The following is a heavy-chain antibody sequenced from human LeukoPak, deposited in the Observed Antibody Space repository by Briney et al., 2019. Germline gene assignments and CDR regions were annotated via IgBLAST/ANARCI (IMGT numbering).Heavy chain of an antibody. CDR3: AREISAGGFDY. CDR1: GFTFSDYS. CDR2: IGGSSRSG. V-gene: IGHV3-21*01. Sequence: GGSLRLSCAASGFTFSDYSMNWVRQAPGRGLEWASSIGGSSRSGFYADSMKGRFTISRDNTRNSLYLQMNSLRAEDTAVYYCAREISAGGFDYWGQGTLVAVSS. J-gene: IGHJ4*02. D-gene: IGHD6-13*01.